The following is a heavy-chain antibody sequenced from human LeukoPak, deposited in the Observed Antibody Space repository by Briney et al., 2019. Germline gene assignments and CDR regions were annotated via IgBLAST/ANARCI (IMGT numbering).Heavy chain of an antibody. Sequence: SVTLSLTCTVSGGSISSDYWSWIRQPPGKGLEWIGYIYHSGSTNYNPSLKSRVTISVDTSKNQFSLKLSSVTAADTAVYYCARHTYGGNSDFQHWGQGTLVTVSS. CDR2: IYHSGST. CDR1: GGSISSDY. J-gene: IGHJ1*01. D-gene: IGHD4-23*01. CDR3: ARHTYGGNSDFQH. V-gene: IGHV4-59*08.